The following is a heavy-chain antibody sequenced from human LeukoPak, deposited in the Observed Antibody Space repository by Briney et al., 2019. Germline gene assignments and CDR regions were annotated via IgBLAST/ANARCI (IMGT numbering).Heavy chain of an antibody. D-gene: IGHD1-1*01. CDR1: GGSISSSSYY. CDR2: IYYSGST. CDR3: ARESTTGTGASYYMDV. J-gene: IGHJ6*03. V-gene: IGHV4-39*07. Sequence: KPSETLSLTCTVSGGSISSSSYYWGWIRQPPGKGLEWIGSIYYSGSTYYNPSLKSRVTISVDTSKNQFSLKLSSVTAEDTAVYYCARESTTGTGASYYMDVWGKGTTVTVSS.